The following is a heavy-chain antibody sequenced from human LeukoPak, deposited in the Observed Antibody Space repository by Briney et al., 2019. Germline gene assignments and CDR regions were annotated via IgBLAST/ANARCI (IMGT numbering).Heavy chain of an antibody. D-gene: IGHD6-25*01. Sequence: SETLSLTCAVSGYSISSSYYWGWIRQPPGKGLEWIGSIYHSGSTYYNPSLKSRVTISVDTSKNHFSLTLSSVTAADTAVYYCASRGQSSYFDYWGQGTLVTVSS. CDR1: GYSISSSYY. CDR3: ASRGQSSYFDY. J-gene: IGHJ4*02. V-gene: IGHV4-38-2*01. CDR2: IYHSGST.